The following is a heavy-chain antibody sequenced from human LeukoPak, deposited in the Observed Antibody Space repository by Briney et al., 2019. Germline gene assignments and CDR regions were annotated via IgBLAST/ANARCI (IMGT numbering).Heavy chain of an antibody. CDR2: ISGSGGST. CDR3: AKGTRGYCSSTSCYGPPDL. CDR1: GFTFSSYA. Sequence: GGSLRLSCAASGFTFSSYAMHWVRQAPGKGLEWVSAISGSGGSTYYADSVKGRFTISRDNSKNTLYLQMNSLRAEDTAVYYCAKGTRGYCSSTSCYGPPDLWGRGTLVTVSS. J-gene: IGHJ2*01. D-gene: IGHD2-2*01. V-gene: IGHV3-23*01.